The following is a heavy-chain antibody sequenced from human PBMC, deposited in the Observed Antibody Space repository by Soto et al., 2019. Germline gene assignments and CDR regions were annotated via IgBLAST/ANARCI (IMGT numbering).Heavy chain of an antibody. D-gene: IGHD5-12*01. CDR2: VSGYNGNT. V-gene: IGHV1-18*04. CDR3: ARDRAIKVATADGLDV. J-gene: IGHJ6*01. CDR1: GYSFTSYG. Sequence: QVQLVQSGCEVKKPGASVKVSCKASGYSFTSYGISWVRQAPGQGLEWMGWVSGYNGNTNYEQKVQGRVTMTTDTSRSTAYMELRSLRYADTAVYYCARDRAIKVATADGLDVWGQGTTVTVSS.